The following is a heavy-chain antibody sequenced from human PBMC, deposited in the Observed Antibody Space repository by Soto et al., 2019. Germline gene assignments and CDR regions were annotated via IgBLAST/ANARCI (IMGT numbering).Heavy chain of an antibody. CDR2: MNAKSGDT. Sequence: QAHLEQSGTEVKRPGASVKVSCKASGYTFSDFDINWLRQASGQGPEWMGWMNAKSGDTFFAQKFLGKLNMTWDTSLSTAYMEVGSLTSDYTATYYCARGNPFNYAGFDVWGQGTTVAVSS. V-gene: IGHV1-8*01. J-gene: IGHJ6*02. CDR3: ARGNPFNYAGFDV. CDR1: GYTFSDFD. D-gene: IGHD3-16*01.